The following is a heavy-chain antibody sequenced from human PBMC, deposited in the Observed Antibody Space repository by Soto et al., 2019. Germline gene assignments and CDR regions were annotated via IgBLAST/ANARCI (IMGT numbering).Heavy chain of an antibody. CDR3: VRDVVWGATLIWGVVAPGFDM. CDR2: INTNNGQT. CDR1: GYTFINYG. Sequence: QAQLVQSGAEVRKPGASVKVSCKTSGYTFINYGVTWVRQAPGQGLVWMGWINTNNGQTNVPQNFQGRLTLTSDASARTVYMELMSLRGDDTAVYYCVRDVVWGATLIWGVVAPGFDMWGQGTPVTVSS. J-gene: IGHJ3*02. D-gene: IGHD3-16*01. V-gene: IGHV1-18*01.